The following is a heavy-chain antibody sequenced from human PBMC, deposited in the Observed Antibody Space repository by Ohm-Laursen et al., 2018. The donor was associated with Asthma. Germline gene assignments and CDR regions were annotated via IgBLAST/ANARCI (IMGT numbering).Heavy chain of an antibody. Sequence: PSVKVSCKASGGTFSSYAISWVRQAPGQGLEWMGGIIPIFGTANYAQKFQGRVTITADESTSTAYMELSSLRSEDTAVYYCARRDGGYCSSTSCYENWFDPWGQGTLVTVSS. D-gene: IGHD2-2*01. CDR3: ARRDGGYCSSTSCYENWFDP. CDR2: IIPIFGTA. V-gene: IGHV1-69*13. CDR1: GGTFSSYA. J-gene: IGHJ5*02.